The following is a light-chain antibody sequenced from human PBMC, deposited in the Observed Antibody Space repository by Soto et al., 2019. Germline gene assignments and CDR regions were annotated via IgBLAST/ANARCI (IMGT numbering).Light chain of an antibody. CDR2: DAS. V-gene: IGKV1-5*01. Sequence: DIQMTQSPSTLSASVGDRVTITCRASQSISSLLAWYQQKPGKAPKLLIYDASNLESGVPSRFSGSGSGTEFTLTISSLQPDDFATYYCQQYNSYPITFGQGTRLEIK. J-gene: IGKJ5*01. CDR1: QSISSL. CDR3: QQYNSYPIT.